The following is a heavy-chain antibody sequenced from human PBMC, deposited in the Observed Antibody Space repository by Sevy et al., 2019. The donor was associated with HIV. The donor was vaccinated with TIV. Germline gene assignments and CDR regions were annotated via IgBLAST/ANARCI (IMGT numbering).Heavy chain of an antibody. J-gene: IGHJ4*02. CDR1: GASISSSTYY. D-gene: IGHD2-21*01. V-gene: IGHV4-39*01. CDR2: VNFSGST. Sequence: SETLSLTCSVSGASISSSTYYWGWIRQPPGKGLEWIGSVNFSGSTRYNPSLKSRVTISVDTSKNQSSLNLNSVTAGDTAMYYCARHLIGDLYFFEYWGQGTLVTVSS. CDR3: ARHLIGDLYFFEY.